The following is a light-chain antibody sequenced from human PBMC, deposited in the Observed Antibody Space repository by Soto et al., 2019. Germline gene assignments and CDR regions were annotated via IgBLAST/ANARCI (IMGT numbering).Light chain of an antibody. V-gene: IGLV2-14*03. J-gene: IGLJ1*01. CDR2: DVN. CDR1: SSDVGGYKY. Sequence: QSALTQPASVSGSPGQSIAISCTGTSSDVGGYKYVSWYQQHPGKAPKLMIYDVNNRPSGISDRFSGSKSGNTASLTISGLQAEDEADYYCCSYTTSSTYVFGPGTKVTVL. CDR3: CSYTTSSTYV.